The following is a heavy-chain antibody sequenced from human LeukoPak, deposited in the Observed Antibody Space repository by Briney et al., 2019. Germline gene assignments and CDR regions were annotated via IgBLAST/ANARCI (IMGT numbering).Heavy chain of an antibody. CDR1: GGSISSYY. CDR2: IYYSGST. D-gene: IGHD5-24*01. Sequence: SETLSLTCTVSGGSISSYYWSWFRQPPGKGLEWIGYIYYSGSTNYNPSLKSRVTISVDTSKKQFSLELSSVTAADTAVYYCARVGGATRFDYWGQGTLVTVSS. V-gene: IGHV4-59*01. J-gene: IGHJ4*02. CDR3: ARVGGATRFDY.